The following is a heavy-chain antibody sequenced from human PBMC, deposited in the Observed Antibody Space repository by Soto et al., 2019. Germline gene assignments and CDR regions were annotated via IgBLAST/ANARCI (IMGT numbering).Heavy chain of an antibody. D-gene: IGHD3-3*01. CDR3: AENQDDFWSGYFY. CDR1: GDTFTSYS. CDR2: IIPIFGTA. V-gene: IGHV1-69*06. Sequence: ASVNVSCKSSGDTFTSYSMSWVRQAPGQGLEWMGGIIPIFGTANYAQKFQGRVTITADKSTSTAYMELSSLRSEDTAVYYCAENQDDFWSGYFYWGQGTLVTVSS. J-gene: IGHJ4*02.